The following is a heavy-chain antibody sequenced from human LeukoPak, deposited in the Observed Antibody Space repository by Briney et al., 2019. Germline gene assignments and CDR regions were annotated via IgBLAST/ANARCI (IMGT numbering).Heavy chain of an antibody. D-gene: IGHD1-26*01. CDR3: ARVPKRGSFWDS. V-gene: IGHV3-7*01. CDR2: IRQDGSEK. Sequence: AGGSLTLSCAASGFTLSSYWMSWVRQAPGKGLEWVANIRQDGSEKYYVDSVKGRFTISRDNAKNSLYLQMNSLRAEDTAVYYCARVPKRGSFWDSWGQGTLVTVSS. CDR1: GFTLSSYW. J-gene: IGHJ4*02.